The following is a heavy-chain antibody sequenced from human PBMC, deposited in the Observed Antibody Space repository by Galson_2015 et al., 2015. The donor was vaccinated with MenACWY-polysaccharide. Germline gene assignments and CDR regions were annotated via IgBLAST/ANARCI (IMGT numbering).Heavy chain of an antibody. Sequence: SLRLSCAASGFTFSNFWMSWVRQAPGKELEWVASIKQDGSEKYLVDSVKGRFTISRDNAENSLLLQMNSLRDEDTAVYYCARERCVRGVFFDQWGQGTLVTVSS. D-gene: IGHD3-10*01. CDR3: ARERCVRGVFFDQ. CDR1: GFTFSNFW. V-gene: IGHV3-7*01. CDR2: IKQDGSEK. J-gene: IGHJ4*02.